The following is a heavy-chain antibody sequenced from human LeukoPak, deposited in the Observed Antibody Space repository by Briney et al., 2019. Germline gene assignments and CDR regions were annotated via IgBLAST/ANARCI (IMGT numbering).Heavy chain of an antibody. J-gene: IGHJ5*02. CDR1: GGSFSGYY. Sequence: SETLSLTCAVYGGSFSGYYWSWIRQPPGKGLEWIGSIYYSGSTYYNPSLKSRVTISVDTSKNQFSLKLSSVTAADTAVYYCARKYNWNDGGFDPWGQGTLVTVSS. CDR2: IYYSGST. V-gene: IGHV4-34*01. D-gene: IGHD1-20*01. CDR3: ARKYNWNDGGFDP.